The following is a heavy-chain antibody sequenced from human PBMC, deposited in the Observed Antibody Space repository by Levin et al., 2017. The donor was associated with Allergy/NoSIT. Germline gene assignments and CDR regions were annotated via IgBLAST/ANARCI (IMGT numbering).Heavy chain of an antibody. CDR3: ARENGFSLSH. J-gene: IGHJ4*02. CDR1: GFNFSTYT. Sequence: ASVKVSCAASGFNFSTYTMNWVRQAPGKGLEWVSSISRSSSYIFYADSVKGRFTISRDNAKNSLYLQMNSPRAEDTAVYYCARENGFSLSHWGQGTLVTVSS. V-gene: IGHV3-21*01. CDR2: ISRSSSYI.